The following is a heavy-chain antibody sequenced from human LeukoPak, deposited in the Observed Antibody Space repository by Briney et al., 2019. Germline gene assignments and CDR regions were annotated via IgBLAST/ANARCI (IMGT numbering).Heavy chain of an antibody. CDR1: GGSISSSGYY. CDR3: ARLLSSDWYKGAFDI. V-gene: IGHV4-39*01. CDR2: IYYSGST. J-gene: IGHJ3*02. D-gene: IGHD6-19*01. Sequence: SETLSLTCTVSGGSISSSGYYWGWIRQPPGNGLEWIGSIYYSGSTYYNPSLKSRVTFSVDTSKNQFSLKLSSVTAADTAVYYCARLLSSDWYKGAFDIWGQGTMVTVSS.